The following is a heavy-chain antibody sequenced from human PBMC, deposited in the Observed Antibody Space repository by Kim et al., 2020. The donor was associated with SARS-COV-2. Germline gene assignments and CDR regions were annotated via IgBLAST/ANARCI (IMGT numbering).Heavy chain of an antibody. CDR1: GFTFSSYG. CDR2: ISYDGSNK. J-gene: IGHJ5*02. V-gene: IGHV3-30*18. D-gene: IGHD5-12*01. CDR3: AKDRYSGYDRNWFDP. Sequence: GGSLRLSCAASGFTFSSYGMHWVRQAPGKGLEWVAVISYDGSNKYYADSVKGRFTISRDNSKNTLYLQMSSLRAEDTAVYYCAKDRYSGYDRNWFDPWGQGTLVTVSS.